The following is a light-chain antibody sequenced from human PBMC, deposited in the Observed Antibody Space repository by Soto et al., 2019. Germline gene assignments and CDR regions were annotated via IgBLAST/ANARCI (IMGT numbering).Light chain of an antibody. CDR2: AAS. Sequence: EIVMTQSPATLSVSPGERATLSCRASQSVSRNLAWYQQKPGQAPRLLIYAASTRATGISARFSGSESGTAFNLTISSLQSEDFAVYYCQQYNNWPRTFGQGTKVEIK. CDR3: QQYNNWPRT. J-gene: IGKJ1*01. V-gene: IGKV3-15*01. CDR1: QSVSRN.